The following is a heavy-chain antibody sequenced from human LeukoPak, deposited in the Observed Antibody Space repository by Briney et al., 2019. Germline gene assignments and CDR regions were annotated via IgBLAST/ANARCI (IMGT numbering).Heavy chain of an antibody. Sequence: ESGGGVVQPGRSLRLSCAASGFTFSNYWMHWVRQAPGKGLVWVSRINSDGLITNYADSVKGRFTVSRDNPKNTLYLQMNSLRVEDTAVYYCVREGGGSFLDSFDIWGQGKLVTVSS. CDR1: GFTFSNYW. D-gene: IGHD2-15*01. CDR2: INSDGLIT. CDR3: VREGGGSFLDSFDI. J-gene: IGHJ3*02. V-gene: IGHV3-74*01.